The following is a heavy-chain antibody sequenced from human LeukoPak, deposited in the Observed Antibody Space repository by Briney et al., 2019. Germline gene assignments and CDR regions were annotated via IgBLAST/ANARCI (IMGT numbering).Heavy chain of an antibody. CDR2: ISSTGSNI. J-gene: IGHJ3*02. V-gene: IGHV3-11*01. Sequence: GGSLRLSCAASGFTFSDYYMTWIRQAPGKGLEWVSHISSTGSNIYYADSVKGRFTISRDNAKNSLYLQMNSLRADDTAVYYCARLGGGSYSGSYYVAFDIWGQGTMVTVSS. D-gene: IGHD1-26*01. CDR3: ARLGGGSYSGSYYVAFDI. CDR1: GFTFSDYY.